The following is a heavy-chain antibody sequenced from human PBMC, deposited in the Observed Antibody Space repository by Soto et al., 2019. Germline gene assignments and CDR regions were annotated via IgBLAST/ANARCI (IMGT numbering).Heavy chain of an antibody. Sequence: ASVKVSCKTSVYTFSAYDIYWVRQAPGQGLEWMGIINPSGGSTSYAQKFQGRVTMTRDTSTSTVYMELSSLRSEDTAVYYCARERSALIGTAMGSRGMDVWGQGTTVTVSS. CDR1: VYTFSAYD. CDR3: ARERSALIGTAMGSRGMDV. D-gene: IGHD5-18*01. V-gene: IGHV1-46*01. J-gene: IGHJ6*02. CDR2: INPSGGST.